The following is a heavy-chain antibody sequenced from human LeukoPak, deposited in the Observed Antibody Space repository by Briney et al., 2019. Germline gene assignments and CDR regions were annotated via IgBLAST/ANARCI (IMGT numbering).Heavy chain of an antibody. CDR2: ISYDGSNK. CDR1: GFTFSSYA. J-gene: IGHJ4*02. D-gene: IGHD5-24*01. Sequence: GGSLRLSCAASGFTFSSYAMHWVRQAPGKGLEWVAVISYDGSNKYYADSVKGRFTISRDNSKNTLYLQMNSLRAEDTAVYYCARGVGYNYLDYWGQGTLVTVSS. V-gene: IGHV3-30*04. CDR3: ARGVGYNYLDY.